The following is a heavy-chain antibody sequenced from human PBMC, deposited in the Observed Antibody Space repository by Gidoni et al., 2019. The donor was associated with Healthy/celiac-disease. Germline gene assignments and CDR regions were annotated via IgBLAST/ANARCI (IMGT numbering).Heavy chain of an antibody. D-gene: IGHD2-2*01. CDR1: GCSIRSSSYY. CDR2: IYYSGST. Sequence: QLQLQESGPGLVKPSEPLSLTCTVSGCSIRSSSYYWGWIRQPPGKGLEWIGSIYYSGSTYSNPSLKSRVTISVDTSKNQFSLKLSSVTAADTAVYYCARLGYCSSTSCYGPFNWFDPWGQGTLVTVSS. CDR3: ARLGYCSSTSCYGPFNWFDP. J-gene: IGHJ5*02. V-gene: IGHV4-39*01.